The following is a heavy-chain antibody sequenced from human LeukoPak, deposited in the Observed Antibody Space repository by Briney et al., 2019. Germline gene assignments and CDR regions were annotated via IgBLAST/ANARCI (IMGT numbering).Heavy chain of an antibody. J-gene: IGHJ3*02. Sequence: PLETLSLTCTVSGASISNSDYYWGWIRQHPGKGLEWIGYVYYSGSTYSNPSLKSRVIISVDTSKNQFSLMMTSMTAADTAVYYCARDLPLSGGIFGVVPPKRAFDIWGQGTMVTVSS. V-gene: IGHV4-31*03. CDR3: ARDLPLSGGIFGVVPPKRAFDI. D-gene: IGHD3-3*02. CDR1: GASISNSDYY. CDR2: VYYSGST.